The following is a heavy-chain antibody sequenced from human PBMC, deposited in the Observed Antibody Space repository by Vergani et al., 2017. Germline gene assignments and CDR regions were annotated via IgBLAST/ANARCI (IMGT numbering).Heavy chain of an antibody. CDR2: VNSDGSST. J-gene: IGHJ6*03. V-gene: IGHV3-74*01. CDR1: GFTFSSYW. Sequence: EVQLVESGGGLVQPGGSLRLSCAASGFTFSSYWMHWVRQAPGKGVVWVSRVNSDGSSTSYADSVKGRITSSRDNAKNTLYLQMNSLGAEDPAVYYCAIAGYYDSSGYSHYYYYMDVWGKGTTVTVSS. CDR3: AIAGYYDSSGYSHYYYYMDV. D-gene: IGHD3-22*01.